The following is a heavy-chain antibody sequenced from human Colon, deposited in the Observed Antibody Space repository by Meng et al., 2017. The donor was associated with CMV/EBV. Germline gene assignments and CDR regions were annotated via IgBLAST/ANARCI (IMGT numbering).Heavy chain of an antibody. J-gene: IGHJ4*02. Sequence: HGQLQQWCAGLLNTSATLSLTCGVSGGSLSGYYWTWIRQSPGKGLEWIGEINQSGSTNYNPSLKSRVTVSVDTSKNQFSLRVTSVTAADSALYYCAREAGPFFGVIVYDSWGQGTLVTVSS. CDR2: INQSGST. CDR3: AREAGPFFGVIVYDS. D-gene: IGHD3-3*01. CDR1: GGSLSGYY. V-gene: IGHV4-34*01.